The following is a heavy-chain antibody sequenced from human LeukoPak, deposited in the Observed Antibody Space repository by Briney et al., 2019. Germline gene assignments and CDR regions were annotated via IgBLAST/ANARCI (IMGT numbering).Heavy chain of an antibody. V-gene: IGHV5-51*01. CDR2: IYPGDSDT. CDR1: GYSFASYW. Sequence: GESLKISCKGSGYSFASYWIGWVRQMPGKGLEWMGIIYPGDSDTRYSPSFQGQVTISADKSISTASLQWSSLQAPDTAMYYCARRDYFDSSGSATTFVLWGQGTMVTVSS. D-gene: IGHD3-22*01. J-gene: IGHJ3*01. CDR3: ARRDYFDSSGSATTFVL.